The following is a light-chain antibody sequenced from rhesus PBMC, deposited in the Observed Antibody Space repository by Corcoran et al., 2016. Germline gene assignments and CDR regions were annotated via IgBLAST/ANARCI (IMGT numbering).Light chain of an antibody. J-gene: IGKJ2*01. CDR2: YAS. CDR3: QQYNYWNT. CDR1: QSVGTN. V-gene: IGKV3-42*02. Sequence: ETLVTQSPATLSLSPGERATLSCRASQSVGTNLAWYQQKPGQAPKLLNNYASTRATGTPDRFSGSGSGTECTLTISSLEPEDVAVYYCQQYNYWNTFGQGTKVEIK.